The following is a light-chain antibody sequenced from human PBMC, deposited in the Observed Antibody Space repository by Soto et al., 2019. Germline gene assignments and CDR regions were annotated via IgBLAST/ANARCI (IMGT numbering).Light chain of an antibody. V-gene: IGKV3-11*01. CDR1: QSVRSD. CDR2: AGS. Sequence: IVLTQSPATLSLSPGQRATLSCRASQSVRSDLAWYQQKPGQAPRLLIYAGSNRATGVPARFSGSGSGTDFTLTISSLEPEDFAVYYCQQRANWPPITFGQGTRLEIK. CDR3: QQRANWPPIT. J-gene: IGKJ5*01.